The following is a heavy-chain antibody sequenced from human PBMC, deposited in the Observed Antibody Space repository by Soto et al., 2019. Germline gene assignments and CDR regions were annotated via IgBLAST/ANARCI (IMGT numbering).Heavy chain of an antibody. Sequence: GGSLRFSCAVSGFTFSNYWMTWVRQAPGKGLEWVANIKQDGSENSYVGSVKGRFTISRDNANNSLYLQMNNLRAEDAAVYYCARERGSKRMDIWGQGTTVTVSS. J-gene: IGHJ6*02. CDR3: ARERGSKRMDI. CDR2: IKQDGSEN. CDR1: GFTFSNYW. D-gene: IGHD2-15*01. V-gene: IGHV3-7*03.